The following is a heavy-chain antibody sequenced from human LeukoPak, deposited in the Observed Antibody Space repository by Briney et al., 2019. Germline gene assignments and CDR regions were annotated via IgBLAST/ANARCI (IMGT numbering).Heavy chain of an antibody. V-gene: IGHV3-21*01. CDR1: GFTFNRYT. D-gene: IGHD5-18*01. CDR3: ARDLRDTTMAHDAFDI. CDR2: ISSSSSYI. Sequence: GGSLRLSCAASGFTFNRYTLNWVRQAPGKGLEWVSSISSSSSYIYYADPVKGRFTISRHNAKNSLYLQMHSLRAEDTAVYYCARDLRDTTMAHDAFDIWGQGTVVTVSS. J-gene: IGHJ3*02.